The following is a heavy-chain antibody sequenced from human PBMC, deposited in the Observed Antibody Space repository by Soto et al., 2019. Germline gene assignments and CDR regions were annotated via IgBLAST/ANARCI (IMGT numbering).Heavy chain of an antibody. CDR2: IYYSGST. J-gene: IGHJ4*02. D-gene: IGHD2-21*02. CDR3: ARSTYCGGDCPLFDY. CDR1: GGSISSGGYY. V-gene: IGHV4-31*03. Sequence: QVQLQESGPGLVKPSQTLSLTCTVSGGSISSGGYYWSWIRQHPGKGLEWIGYIYYSGSTYYNPSLKSRVTISVDTSKNQFSLKLISVTAADTAVYYCARSTYCGGDCPLFDYWGQGTLVTVSS.